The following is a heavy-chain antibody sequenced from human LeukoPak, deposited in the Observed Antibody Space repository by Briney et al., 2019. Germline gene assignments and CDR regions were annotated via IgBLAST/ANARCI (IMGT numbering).Heavy chain of an antibody. V-gene: IGHV4-59*01. J-gene: IGHJ4*02. CDR1: GGPISSYY. D-gene: IGHD3-22*01. Sequence: SSETLSLTCTVSGGPISSYYWSWIRQPPGKGLEWIGYIYYSGSTNYNPSLKSRVTISVDTSKNQFSLKLSSVTAADTAVYYCAREGVYDSSGYYLSWGQGTLVTVSS. CDR3: AREGVYDSSGYYLS. CDR2: IYYSGST.